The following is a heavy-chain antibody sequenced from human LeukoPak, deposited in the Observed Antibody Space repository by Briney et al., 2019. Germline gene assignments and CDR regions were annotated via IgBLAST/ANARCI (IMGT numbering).Heavy chain of an antibody. J-gene: IGHJ4*02. V-gene: IGHV1-18*01. D-gene: IGHD6-13*01. CDR2: ISAYKGNT. CDR3: ARDPPIAAAGTLDY. Sequence: PGASVKVCCKASGYTFTSYGISWVRQAPGQGLEWMGWISAYKGNTNYAQKLQGRVTMTTDTSTSTAYMELRSLRSDDTALYYCARDPPIAAAGTLDYWGQGTLVTVSS. CDR1: GYTFTSYG.